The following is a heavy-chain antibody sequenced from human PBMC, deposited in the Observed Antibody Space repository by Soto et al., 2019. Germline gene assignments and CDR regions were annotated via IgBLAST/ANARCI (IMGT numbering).Heavy chain of an antibody. CDR3: ARHVDIAADGPFFDY. D-gene: IGHD6-13*01. J-gene: IGHJ4*02. Sequence: SETLSLTCTVSGGSISSSSYYWGWIRQPPGKGLEWIGSIYYSGSTYYNPSLKSRVTISVDTSKNQFSLKLSSVTAADTAVYYCARHVDIAADGPFFDYWGQGTLVTVSS. V-gene: IGHV4-39*01. CDR1: GGSISSSSYY. CDR2: IYYSGST.